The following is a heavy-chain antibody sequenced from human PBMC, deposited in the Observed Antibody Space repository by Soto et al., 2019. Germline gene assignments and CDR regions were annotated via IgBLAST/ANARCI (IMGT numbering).Heavy chain of an antibody. Sequence: GGSLRLSCAASGFTFSSYAMSWVRQAPGKGLEWVSSIRGSGGSTYYADSVKGRFTISRDNSKNTLYLQMNNLRVEDTALYYCAQVPKLDCCSGSHMDVWGKGTTVTVSS. J-gene: IGHJ6*03. CDR1: GFTFSSYA. CDR3: AQVPKLDCCSGSHMDV. D-gene: IGHD2-15*01. V-gene: IGHV3-23*01. CDR2: IRGSGGST.